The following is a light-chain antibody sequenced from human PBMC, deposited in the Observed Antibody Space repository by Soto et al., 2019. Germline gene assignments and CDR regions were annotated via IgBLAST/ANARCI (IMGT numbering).Light chain of an antibody. Sequence: QSVLTQHRSVSGSPGQSVTISCTGTSSDVGGYNYVSWYQQHPGKAPKLMIYDVSKRPSGVPDRFSGSKSGNTASLTISGLQAEDEADYYCCSYAGSYTYVLGTGTKV. J-gene: IGLJ1*01. CDR2: DVS. CDR3: CSYAGSYTYV. CDR1: SSDVGGYNY. V-gene: IGLV2-11*01.